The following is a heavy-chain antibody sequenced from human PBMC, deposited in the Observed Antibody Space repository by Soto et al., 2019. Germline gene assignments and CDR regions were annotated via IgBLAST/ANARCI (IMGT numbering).Heavy chain of an antibody. CDR1: GFTFSSYA. D-gene: IGHD3-3*01. CDR2: ISYDGSNK. J-gene: IGHJ6*02. CDR3: ARDSGNVLRFLEWFPDYYYGMDV. V-gene: IGHV3-30-3*01. Sequence: GGSLRLSCAASGFTFSSYAMHWVRQSPGKGLEWVAVISYDGSNKYYADSVKGRFTISRDNSKNTLYLQMNSLRAEDTAVYYCARDSGNVLRFLEWFPDYYYGMDVWGQGTTVTVSS.